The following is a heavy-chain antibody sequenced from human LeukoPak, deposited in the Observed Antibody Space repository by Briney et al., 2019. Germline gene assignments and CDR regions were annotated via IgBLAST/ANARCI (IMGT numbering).Heavy chain of an antibody. CDR1: GFTFSGYA. CDR2: FSGSGGST. CDR3: ARDEGQVVVPTQRVYYYYYMDV. V-gene: IGHV3-23*01. J-gene: IGHJ6*03. D-gene: IGHD2-21*01. Sequence: GGSLRVSCAASGFTFSGYAMNWVRQAPGKGLEWVSAFSGSGGSTYYADSVKGRFTMSRDNSKNTLYLQMNSLRAEDTAVYYCARDEGQVVVPTQRVYYYYYMDVWGKGTTVTGSS.